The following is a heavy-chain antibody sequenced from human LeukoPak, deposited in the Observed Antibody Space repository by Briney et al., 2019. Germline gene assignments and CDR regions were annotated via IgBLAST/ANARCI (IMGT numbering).Heavy chain of an antibody. CDR1: GGSFSGYY. J-gene: IGHJ5*02. CDR2: INHSGST. CDR3: ARDLCSGGSCYSGWFDP. V-gene: IGHV4-34*01. Sequence: PSETLSLTCAVYGGSFSGYYWSWIRQPPGKGLEWIGEINHSGSTNYNPSLKSRVTISVDTSKNQFSLKLSSVTAADTAVYYCARDLCSGGSCYSGWFDPWGQGTLVTVPS. D-gene: IGHD2-15*01.